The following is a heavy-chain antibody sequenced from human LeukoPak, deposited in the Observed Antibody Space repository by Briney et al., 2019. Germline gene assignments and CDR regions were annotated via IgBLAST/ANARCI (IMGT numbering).Heavy chain of an antibody. V-gene: IGHV1-46*01. J-gene: IGHJ6*02. Sequence: ASVKVSCKASGYTFTSYYMHWVRQAPGQGLEWMGIINPSGGSTSYAQKFQGRVTMTRDTSTSTVCMELSSLRSEDTAVYYCARDRLVLDYYYYGMDVWGQGTTVTVSS. CDR1: GYTFTSYY. CDR2: INPSGGST. CDR3: ARDRLVLDYYYYGMDV. D-gene: IGHD2-21*01.